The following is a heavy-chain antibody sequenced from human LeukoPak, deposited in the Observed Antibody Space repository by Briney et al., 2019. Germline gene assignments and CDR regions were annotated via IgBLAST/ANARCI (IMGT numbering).Heavy chain of an antibody. CDR2: INPNSGGT. CDR3: ASLVVVPAATGDYFDY. D-gene: IGHD2-2*01. CDR1: GYTFTGYY. J-gene: IGHJ4*02. V-gene: IGHV1-2*02. Sequence: ASVKVPCKASGYTFTGYYMHWVRQAPGQGLEWMGWINPNSGGTNYAQKFQGRVTMTRDTSISTAYMELSRLRSDDTAVYYCASLVVVPAATGDYFDYWGQGTLVTVSS.